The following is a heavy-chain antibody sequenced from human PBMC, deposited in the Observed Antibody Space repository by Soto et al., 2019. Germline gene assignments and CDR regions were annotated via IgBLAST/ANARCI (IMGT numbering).Heavy chain of an antibody. CDR3: AKDPTSYDSSAQFDA. Sequence: EVQLLDSGGRLVQPGGSLRLSCAASGFSFSIYAMNWVRQAPGKGLEWVSGISGGGGSTYYADSVKGRFTISRDNSKNTLYLPMNSLRVEDTAVYYCAKDPTSYDSSAQFDAWGQGTLVTVS. CDR2: ISGGGGST. J-gene: IGHJ5*02. D-gene: IGHD3-22*01. CDR1: GFSFSIYA. V-gene: IGHV3-23*01.